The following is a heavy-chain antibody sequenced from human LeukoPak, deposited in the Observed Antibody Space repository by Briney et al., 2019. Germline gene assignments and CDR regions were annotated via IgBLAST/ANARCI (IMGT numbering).Heavy chain of an antibody. CDR1: GYSFTNYA. CDR3: ARDGESGHSYGDHGSLDF. D-gene: IGHD5-18*01. CDR2: INTHTGNP. J-gene: IGHJ4*02. V-gene: IGHV7-4-1*02. Sequence: GASVKVSCKASGYSFTNYAINWVRQAPGQGLEWMGWINTHTGNPTYALVFTGRFVFSLDTSVSTAFLQIINLKAEDTAVYYCARDGESGHSYGDHGSLDFWGQGTLVTVSS.